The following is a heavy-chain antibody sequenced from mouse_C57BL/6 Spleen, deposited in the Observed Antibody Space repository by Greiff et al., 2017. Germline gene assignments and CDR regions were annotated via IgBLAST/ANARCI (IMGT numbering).Heavy chain of an antibody. D-gene: IGHD2-5*01. CDR1: GYTFTEYT. Sequence: VKVVESGAELVKPGASVKLSCKASGYTFTEYTIHWVKQRSGQGLEWIGWFYPGSGSIKYTEKLKDKATLTADNSSITVYMYLSRLTSEDSSVYFCARHEGYSNYVVYDYWGQGTTLTVSS. CDR3: ARHEGYSNYVVYDY. V-gene: IGHV1-62-2*01. CDR2: FYPGSGSI. J-gene: IGHJ2*01.